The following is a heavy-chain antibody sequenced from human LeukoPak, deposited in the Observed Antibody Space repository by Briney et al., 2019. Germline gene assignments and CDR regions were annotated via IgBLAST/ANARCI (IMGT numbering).Heavy chain of an antibody. CDR3: ARHVTVTYDAFDL. D-gene: IGHD4-11*01. CDR1: SGSTTGYF. CDR2: VYYKGDT. Sequence: SETLSLTCSVSSGSTTGYFWTWIRQPPGKGPEWIGYVYYKGDTSYSPSLDSRVSISVDTSKKQFSLKLNSVTAADTAMYYCARHVTVTYDAFDLWGQGTMVTVSS. J-gene: IGHJ3*01. V-gene: IGHV4-59*08.